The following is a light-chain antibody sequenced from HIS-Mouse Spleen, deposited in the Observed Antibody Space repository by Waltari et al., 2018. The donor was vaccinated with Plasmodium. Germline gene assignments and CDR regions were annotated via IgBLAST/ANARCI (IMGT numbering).Light chain of an antibody. Sequence: EIVMTQSPATLSVSPGERAPLSCRASQSVSSNSAWYQQKPGQAPRLLIYGASTRPTGSPARFSGSGSGTEFTLTISSLQSEDFAVYYCQQYNNWSFTFGPGTKVDIK. CDR2: GAS. CDR1: QSVSSN. J-gene: IGKJ3*01. V-gene: IGKV3-15*01. CDR3: QQYNNWSFT.